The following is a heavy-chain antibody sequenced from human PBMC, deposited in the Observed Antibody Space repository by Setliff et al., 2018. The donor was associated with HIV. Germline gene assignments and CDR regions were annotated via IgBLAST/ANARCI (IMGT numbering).Heavy chain of an antibody. CDR2: INSDGSST. CDR3: ARMAVGSYNWFDP. V-gene: IGHV3-74*01. J-gene: IGHJ5*02. D-gene: IGHD6-13*01. Sequence: LRLSCAASGFTFSSYWMHWVRQAPGKGLVWVSRINSDGSSTSYADSVKGRFTISRDNAKNTLYLQMNSLRAEDTAVYYCARMAVGSYNWFDPWGQGTLVTVSS. CDR1: GFTFSSYW.